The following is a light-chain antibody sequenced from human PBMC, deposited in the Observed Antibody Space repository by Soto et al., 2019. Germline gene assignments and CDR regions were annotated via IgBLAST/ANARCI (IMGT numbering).Light chain of an antibody. J-gene: IGLJ2*01. Sequence: QSVLTQPASVSGSPGQSITISCTGTSSDVGGHNYVSWYQQHPGKAPKLTIYDVSNRPSGVANRFSGSESGNTASLTISGLQAEDEADYYCSSYTSGSTPLFGGGTKLTVL. CDR1: SSDVGGHNY. CDR3: SSYTSGSTPL. CDR2: DVS. V-gene: IGLV2-14*01.